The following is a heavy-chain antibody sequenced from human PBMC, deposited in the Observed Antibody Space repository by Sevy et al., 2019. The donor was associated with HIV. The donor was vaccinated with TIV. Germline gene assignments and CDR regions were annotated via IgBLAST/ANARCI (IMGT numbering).Heavy chain of an antibody. Sequence: ASVKVSCKASGYTFTSYGISWVRQAPGQGLEWLGWISAYNGNTNYAQKLQGRVTMTTDTSTSTAYMELRSLRSDDTAVYYCAREGGPYYYDSSGYEYYFDYWGQGPLVTVSS. J-gene: IGHJ4*02. CDR3: AREGGPYYYDSSGYEYYFDY. V-gene: IGHV1-18*01. CDR1: GYTFTSYG. CDR2: ISAYNGNT. D-gene: IGHD3-22*01.